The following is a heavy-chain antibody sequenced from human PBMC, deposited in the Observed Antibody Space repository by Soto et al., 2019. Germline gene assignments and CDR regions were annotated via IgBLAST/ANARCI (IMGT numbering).Heavy chain of an antibody. Sequence: SVKVCFKASGGTFRSYAISWVRQAPVQGLDWMGGIIPTFGTANYAQKFQGRVTITADESTSTAYMEVSRLRPADTAVYYCARDITDRVVAANGRYYFDYWGQGTLVTVYS. CDR2: IIPTFGTA. J-gene: IGHJ4*02. D-gene: IGHD2-15*01. V-gene: IGHV1-69*13. CDR1: GGTFRSYA. CDR3: ARDITDRVVAANGRYYFDY.